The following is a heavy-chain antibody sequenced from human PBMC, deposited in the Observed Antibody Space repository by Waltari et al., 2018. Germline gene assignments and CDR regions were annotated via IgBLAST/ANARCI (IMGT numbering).Heavy chain of an antibody. Sequence: QLQLQESGPGLVKPSETLSLTCTVSGGSINNNDYYWGWIRQPPGKGLEWIGSMDSSGGSYYNPSLQSRVTISVDTSKNQFSLKMSFVTAADTAVYYCARGYGSGKSRGTDVWGQGTTVTVSS. CDR3: ARGYGSGKSRGTDV. V-gene: IGHV4-39*01. CDR2: MDSSGGS. CDR1: GGSINNNDYY. J-gene: IGHJ6*02. D-gene: IGHD3-10*01.